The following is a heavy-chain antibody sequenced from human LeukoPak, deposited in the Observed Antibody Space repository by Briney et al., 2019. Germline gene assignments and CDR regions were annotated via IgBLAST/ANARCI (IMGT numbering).Heavy chain of an antibody. Sequence: GGSLRLSCASPGFTFSDYAMHWVRQAPGKGLEYVSVISSNGGSTYYADSVKGRFTISRDNSKNTLYLQMGSLRAEDMAVYYCARDHGAGLELTTLFLDYWGQGTLVTVSP. CDR3: ARDHGAGLELTTLFLDY. J-gene: IGHJ4*02. CDR1: GFTFSDYA. CDR2: ISSNGGST. D-gene: IGHD4-11*01. V-gene: IGHV3-64*02.